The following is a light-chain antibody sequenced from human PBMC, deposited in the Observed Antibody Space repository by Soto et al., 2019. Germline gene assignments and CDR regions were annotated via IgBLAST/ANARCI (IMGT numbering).Light chain of an antibody. Sequence: QSVLTQPPSASGTPGQRVTISCSGSSSNIGSNYVYWYQHLPGTAPKLLIYRNNLRPSGVPDRFSASKSGTSASLAISGLRSENEADYYCAVWDDSLSGWMFGGGTKVTVL. CDR2: RNN. CDR1: SSNIGSNY. V-gene: IGLV1-47*01. J-gene: IGLJ3*02. CDR3: AVWDDSLSGWM.